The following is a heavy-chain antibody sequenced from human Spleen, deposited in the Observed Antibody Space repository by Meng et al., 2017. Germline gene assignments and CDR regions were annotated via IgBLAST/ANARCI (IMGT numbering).Heavy chain of an antibody. Sequence: GESLKISCAASGFTFDDYGMSWVRQAPGKGLEWVSGINWNGGSTGYADSVKGRFTISRDNAKNSLYLQMNSLRAEDTALYHCARLLWFGESVDNWFDPWGQGTLVTVSS. J-gene: IGHJ5*02. D-gene: IGHD3-10*01. V-gene: IGHV3-20*01. CDR3: ARLLWFGESVDNWFDP. CDR2: INWNGGST. CDR1: GFTFDDYG.